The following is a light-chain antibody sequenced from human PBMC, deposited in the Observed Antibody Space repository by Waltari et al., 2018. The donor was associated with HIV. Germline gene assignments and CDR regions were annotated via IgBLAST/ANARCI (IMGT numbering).Light chain of an antibody. J-gene: IGKJ2*01. CDR1: QDITRL. V-gene: IGKV1-16*02. CDR2: GAS. Sequence: DIQLTQSPSPVSASVEDTVTITCRASQDITRLLAWFQQKPGKAPKSLIYGASNLQGGVPSKFSGSGSGTEFTLTISNLQPEDSATYFCQQHYSYPYTFGQGTKLE. CDR3: QQHYSYPYT.